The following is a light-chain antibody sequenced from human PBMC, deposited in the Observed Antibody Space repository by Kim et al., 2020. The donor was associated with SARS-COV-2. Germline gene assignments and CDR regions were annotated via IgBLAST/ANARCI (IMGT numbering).Light chain of an antibody. V-gene: IGKV1-12*01. J-gene: IGKJ4*01. CDR3: QNFKNVPAN. Sequence: DIQMTQSPSSLSASLGDSVTISCRASQSIRTSLAWYQQRSGRAPELLIYGAFILHSGVPSRFIGSGSGTDFTLTIDGLQPEDFATYYCQNFKNVPANFGGGTKVDIK. CDR2: GAF. CDR1: QSIRTS.